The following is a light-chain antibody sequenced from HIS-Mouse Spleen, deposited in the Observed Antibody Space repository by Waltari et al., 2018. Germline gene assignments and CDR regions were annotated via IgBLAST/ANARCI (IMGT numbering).Light chain of an antibody. CDR2: WAS. Sequence: DIVMTQSPDSLAVSLGKRATINCKSSQSVLYSSNNKNYLAGYQQKPGQPPKLLIYWASTRESGVPDRFSGSGSETDSTHTISSLQAEDVAVYYCEQYYSAPWTFGQGTKVEIK. V-gene: IGKV4-1*01. CDR1: QSVLYSSNNKNY. CDR3: EQYYSAPWT. J-gene: IGKJ1*01.